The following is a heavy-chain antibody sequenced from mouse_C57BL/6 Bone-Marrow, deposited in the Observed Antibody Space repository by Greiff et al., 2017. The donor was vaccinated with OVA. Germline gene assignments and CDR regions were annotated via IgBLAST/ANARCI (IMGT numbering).Heavy chain of an antibody. CDR1: GYTFTSYG. V-gene: IGHV1-58*01. J-gene: IGHJ4*01. D-gene: IGHD2-12*01. CDR3: ARSDDDHDLDF. Sequence: VQLQQSGAELVRPGSSVKMSCKASGYTFTSYGINWVKQRPGQGLEWIGNIYSGNGYTEYNEKIKGKATLTSDTSSSTAYMQLSSLTSEDAAIYFCARSDDDHDLDFWGQGTSVTVSS. CDR2: IYSGNGYT.